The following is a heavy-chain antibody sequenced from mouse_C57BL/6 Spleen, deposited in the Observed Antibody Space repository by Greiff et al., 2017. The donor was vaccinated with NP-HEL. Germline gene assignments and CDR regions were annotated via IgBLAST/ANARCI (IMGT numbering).Heavy chain of an antibody. Sequence: EVQLQQSGPELVKPGASVKIPCQASGSTFTDSNMDWVKQSHGKSLEWIGDINPNNGGTIYNQKFKGKATLTVDKSSSTAYMELRSLTSEDTAVYYCARFSDMDGSSSSYAMDYWGQGTSVTVSS. CDR1: GSTFTDSN. D-gene: IGHD1-1*01. CDR2: INPNNGGT. CDR3: ARFSDMDGSSSSYAMDY. V-gene: IGHV1-18*01. J-gene: IGHJ4*01.